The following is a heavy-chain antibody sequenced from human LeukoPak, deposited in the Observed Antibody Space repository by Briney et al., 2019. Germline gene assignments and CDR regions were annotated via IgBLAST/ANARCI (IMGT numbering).Heavy chain of an antibody. CDR1: GFTFNRFY. CDR2: ISSNGATT. CDR3: ARDRTVVVAAMPNWFDP. V-gene: IGHV3-64*04. Sequence: GGSLRLSCSASGFTFNRFYLHWVRQAPGKGLEFVSHISSNGATTYYADSVKGRFTISRDNSKNTLYLQMNSLRAEDTAVYYCARDRTVVVAAMPNWFDPWGQGTLVTVSS. J-gene: IGHJ5*02. D-gene: IGHD2-15*01.